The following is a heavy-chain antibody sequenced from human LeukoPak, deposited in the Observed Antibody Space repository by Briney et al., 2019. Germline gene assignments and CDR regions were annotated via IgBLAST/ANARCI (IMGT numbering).Heavy chain of an antibody. CDR2: IKQDGSEK. Sequence: PGGSLRLSCAASGFTFSSYWMSWVRQAPGKGLEGVANIKQDGSEKYYVDSVKGRFTISRDNAKNSLYLQMNSLRAEDTAVYYCARAPMVRGVYYYGMDVWGKGTTVTVSS. D-gene: IGHD3-10*01. V-gene: IGHV3-7*03. CDR3: ARAPMVRGVYYYGMDV. J-gene: IGHJ6*04. CDR1: GFTFSSYW.